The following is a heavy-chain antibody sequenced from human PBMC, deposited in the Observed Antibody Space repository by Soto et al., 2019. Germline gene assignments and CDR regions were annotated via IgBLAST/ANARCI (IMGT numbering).Heavy chain of an antibody. CDR1: GFTFSSYA. Sequence: GGSLRLSCSASGFTFSSYAMHWVRQAPGKGLEYVSAISSNGGSTYYADSVKGRFTISRDNSKNTLYLQMSSLRAEDTAVYYCVKVSGSYSWAAFDIWGQGTMVTVSS. CDR3: VKVSGSYSWAAFDI. D-gene: IGHD1-26*01. V-gene: IGHV3-64D*08. CDR2: ISSNGGST. J-gene: IGHJ3*02.